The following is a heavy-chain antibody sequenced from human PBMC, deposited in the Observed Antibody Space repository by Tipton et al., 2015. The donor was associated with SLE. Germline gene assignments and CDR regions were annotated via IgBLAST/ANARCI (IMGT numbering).Heavy chain of an antibody. Sequence: TLSLTCAVSGYFITSGHYWGWIRQPPGTGLEWIGSMYHSGSSYYNPSLKSRVTISVDTSKNQFSLKLTSVTASDTALYYCARYRREGVTWAWYFDLWGRGTLVTVSS. D-gene: IGHD7-27*01. CDR2: MYHSGSS. CDR3: ARYRREGVTWAWYFDL. CDR1: GYFITSGHY. J-gene: IGHJ2*01. V-gene: IGHV4-38-2*01.